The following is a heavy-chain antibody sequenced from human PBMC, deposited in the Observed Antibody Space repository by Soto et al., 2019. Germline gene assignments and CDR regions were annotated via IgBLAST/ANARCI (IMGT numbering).Heavy chain of an antibody. V-gene: IGHV4-31*03. CDR1: GGSISSGGHY. CDR2: IYYSGST. CDR3: ARDKSDYYDSSGYYPLVFWFDP. J-gene: IGHJ5*02. D-gene: IGHD3-22*01. Sequence: SETLSLTCTVSGGSISSGGHYWSWIRQHPGKGLEWIGYIYYSGSTYYNPSLKSRVTISVDTSKNQFSLKLSSVTAADTAVYYCARDKSDYYDSSGYYPLVFWFDPWGQGTLVTVSS.